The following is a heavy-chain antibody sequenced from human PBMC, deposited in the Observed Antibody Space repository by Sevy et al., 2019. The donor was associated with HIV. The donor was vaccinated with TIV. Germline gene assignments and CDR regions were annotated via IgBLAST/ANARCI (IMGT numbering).Heavy chain of an antibody. D-gene: IGHD3-10*01. CDR3: ARERQEEDKSGAKFDY. V-gene: IGHV3-7*01. CDR1: GFNFRSYW. Sequence: GGSLRLSCEVSGFNFRSYWMSWVRQAPGKGLEWVANIKHDGSEQYYLDSVKGRFTVSRENGKNSLYLQMTSLRVDDAALYYCARERQEEDKSGAKFDYWGRGTLVTVSS. CDR2: IKHDGSEQ. J-gene: IGHJ4*02.